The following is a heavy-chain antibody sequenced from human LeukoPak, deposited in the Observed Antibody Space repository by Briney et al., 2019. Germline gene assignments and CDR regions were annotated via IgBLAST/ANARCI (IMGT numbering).Heavy chain of an antibody. CDR3: ASSPVLEYFDL. D-gene: IGHD1-14*01. Sequence: QPEGSLRLSCAASGFTVSSNYMSWVRQAPGKGLEWVSVIYSGGSTYYADSVKGRFTISRDNSKNTLYLQMNSLRAEDTAVYYCASSPVLEYFDLWGRGTLVTVSS. CDR2: IYSGGST. V-gene: IGHV3-53*01. J-gene: IGHJ2*01. CDR1: GFTVSSNY.